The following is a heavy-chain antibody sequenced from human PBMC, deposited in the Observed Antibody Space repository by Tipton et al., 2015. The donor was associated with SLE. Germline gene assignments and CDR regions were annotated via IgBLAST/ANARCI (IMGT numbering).Heavy chain of an antibody. V-gene: IGHV3-21*04. J-gene: IGHJ3*01. CDR2: ISSSSTYI. D-gene: IGHD2-15*01. CDR1: GFTFSSNS. Sequence: SLRLSCAASGFTFSSNSMNWVRQAPGKGLEWVSSISSSSTYIYYADSVKGRFTISRDNAKNTLYLQMNSLRAEDTAVYFCARGPVGSGHYSSSDAFDFWGQGTMVTVSS. CDR3: ARGPVGSGHYSSSDAFDF.